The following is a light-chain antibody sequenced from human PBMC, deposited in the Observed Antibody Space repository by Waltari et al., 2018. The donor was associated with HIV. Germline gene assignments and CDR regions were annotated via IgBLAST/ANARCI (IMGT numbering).Light chain of an antibody. Sequence: QSVLTQPPSESGTPGQRVTIPCSGRSPNIGRNSVNWYQQLPGTAPKVLMFNNNQRPSGVPDRFSGSKSGTSASLAISGLQSDDEADYYCAAWDDSLKGYVFGTGTGVTIL. V-gene: IGLV1-44*01. CDR3: AAWDDSLKGYV. CDR1: SPNIGRNS. CDR2: NNN. J-gene: IGLJ1*01.